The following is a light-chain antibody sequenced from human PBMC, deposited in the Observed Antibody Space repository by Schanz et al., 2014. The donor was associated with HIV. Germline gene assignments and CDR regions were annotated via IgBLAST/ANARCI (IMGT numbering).Light chain of an antibody. Sequence: QSALTQPPSASGSPGQSVTISCTGTSSDIGAYDFVSWYQQHPGTVPKPMIYNVNTQPSRVPDRFSGSKSGNTASMTISALQPEDEADYYCISYTRDTVLFGGGTKLTVL. CDR1: SSDIGAYDF. V-gene: IGLV2-18*02. J-gene: IGLJ2*01. CDR2: NVN. CDR3: ISYTRDTVL.